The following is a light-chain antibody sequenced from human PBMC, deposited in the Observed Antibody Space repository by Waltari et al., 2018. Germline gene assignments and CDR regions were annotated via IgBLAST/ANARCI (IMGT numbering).Light chain of an antibody. CDR2: KAS. V-gene: IGKV1-5*03. CDR1: QSINAW. CDR3: QQYYNYWT. J-gene: IGKJ1*01. Sequence: DIQMTQSPSTLSASVGDRVTITCRASQSINAWLAWYQQKPGKAPKLLYYKASNLESGVPSMFSGSGSVTEFTLTISSLQPGDFATYYCQQYYNYWTFGQGTKVEIK.